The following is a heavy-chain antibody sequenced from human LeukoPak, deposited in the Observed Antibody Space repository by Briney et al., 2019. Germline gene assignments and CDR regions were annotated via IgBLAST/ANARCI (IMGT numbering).Heavy chain of an antibody. V-gene: IGHV3-23*01. CDR2: ISSSGVST. CDR3: AKDSNLGRIEY. J-gene: IGHJ4*02. CDR1: GFTFTSYG. Sequence: GGSLRLSCAATGFTFTSYGMSWVRQAPGKGLEWVSGISSSGVSTFYADSVKGRFTISKDISENTLYLQMNSLRTEDTAVYFCAKDSNLGRIEYWGQGALVTVSS.